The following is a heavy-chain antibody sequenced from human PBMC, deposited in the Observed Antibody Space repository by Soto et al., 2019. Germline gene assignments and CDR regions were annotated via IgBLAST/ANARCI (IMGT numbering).Heavy chain of an antibody. J-gene: IGHJ1*01. CDR1: GVTFSGYA. CDR2: IIPVLGIK. D-gene: IGHD1-20*01. V-gene: IGHV1-69*13. CDR3: AQDQRSINGTTSIEDLQH. Sequence: SVKVSCKASGVTFSGYALSWVRQAPGQGLEWMGGIIPVLGIKNYAQKFQDRITIAADESTGTASLDLRDLKSEDTAIYYCAQDQRSINGTTSIEDLQHWGPGPLVTVYS.